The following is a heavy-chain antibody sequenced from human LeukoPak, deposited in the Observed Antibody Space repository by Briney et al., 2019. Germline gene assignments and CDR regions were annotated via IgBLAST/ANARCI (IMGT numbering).Heavy chain of an antibody. Sequence: SETLSLTCAVYGGSFSGYYWSWIRQPLGKGLEWIGEINHSGSTNYNPSLKSRVTISVDTSKNQFSLKLSSVTAADTAVYYCARVAPGIAAPDYWGQGTLVTVSS. V-gene: IGHV4-34*01. J-gene: IGHJ4*02. D-gene: IGHD6-13*01. CDR3: ARVAPGIAAPDY. CDR1: GGSFSGYY. CDR2: INHSGST.